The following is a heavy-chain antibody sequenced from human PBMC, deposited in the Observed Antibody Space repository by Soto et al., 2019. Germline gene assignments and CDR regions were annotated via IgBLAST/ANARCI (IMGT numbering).Heavy chain of an antibody. V-gene: IGHV3-30*03. CDR1: GFTFSSYG. CDR3: AIGGSYYGSAFDI. CDR2: ISYDGSNK. D-gene: IGHD1-26*01. Sequence: VGPLRLSCAASGFTFSSYGMHWVRQAPGKGLEWVAVISYDGSNKYYADSVKGRFTISRDNSKNTLYLQMNSLRAEDTAVYYCAIGGSYYGSAFDIWGQGTMVTVSS. J-gene: IGHJ3*02.